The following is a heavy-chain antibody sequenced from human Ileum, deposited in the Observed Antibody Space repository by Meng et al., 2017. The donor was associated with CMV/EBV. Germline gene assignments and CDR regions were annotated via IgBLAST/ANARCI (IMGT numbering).Heavy chain of an antibody. CDR1: GYTFTGYY. V-gene: IGHV1-2*02. CDR2: INPNSGGT. D-gene: IGHD6-25*01. CDR3: ARRGSYYYYGMDV. J-gene: IGHJ6*02. Sequence: KASGYTFTGYYMHWVRQAPGQGLEWMGWINPNSGGTNYAQKFQGRVTMTRDTSISTAYMELSRLRSDDTAVYYCARRGSYYYYGMDVWGQGTTVTVSS.